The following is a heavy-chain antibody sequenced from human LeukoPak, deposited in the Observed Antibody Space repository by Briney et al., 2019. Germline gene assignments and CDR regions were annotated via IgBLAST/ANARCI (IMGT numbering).Heavy chain of an antibody. J-gene: IGHJ4*02. Sequence: SETLSLTCAVYGGSFSGYYWSWIRQPPGKGLEWIGEINHSGSTNYNPSLKSRVTISVDTSKNQFSLKLSSVTAADTAAYYCARGGMVDLDYWGQGTLVTVSS. CDR1: GGSFSGYY. D-gene: IGHD1-26*01. CDR3: ARGGMVDLDY. CDR2: INHSGST. V-gene: IGHV4-34*01.